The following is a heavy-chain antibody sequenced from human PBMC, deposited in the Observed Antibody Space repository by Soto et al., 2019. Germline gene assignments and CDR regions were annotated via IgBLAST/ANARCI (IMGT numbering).Heavy chain of an antibody. CDR3: ARSTGTEPYYYYYGMDV. D-gene: IGHD1-1*01. J-gene: IGHJ6*02. CDR2: IIPTFGTA. CDR1: GGTFSSYA. V-gene: IGHV1-69*13. Sequence: ASVKVSCKASGGTFSSYAISWVRQAPGQGLEWMGGIIPTFGTANYAQKFQGRVTITADESTSTAYMELSSLRSEDTAVYYCARSTGTEPYYYYYGMDVWGQGTTVTVS.